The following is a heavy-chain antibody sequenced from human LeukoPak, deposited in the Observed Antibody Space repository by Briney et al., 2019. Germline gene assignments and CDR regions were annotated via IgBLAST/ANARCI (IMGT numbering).Heavy chain of an antibody. CDR3: AKCGNSGCHLIDY. V-gene: IGHV3-23*01. J-gene: IGHJ4*02. Sequence: PGGSLRLSCAASGFTFTTNAMSWVRQAPGKGLEWVSAISGRTGATYYADSEKGRFTISRDNSKSILYLQMDSLRAEDTAVYYCAKCGNSGCHLIDYWGQGTLVTSST. CDR1: GFTFTTNA. D-gene: IGHD5-12*01. CDR2: ISGRTGAT.